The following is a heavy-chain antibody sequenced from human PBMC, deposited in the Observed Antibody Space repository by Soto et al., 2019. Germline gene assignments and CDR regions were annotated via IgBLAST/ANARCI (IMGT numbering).Heavy chain of an antibody. D-gene: IGHD3-9*01. V-gene: IGHV3-23*01. CDR3: ARARLFLFSLRTTIFYYYYVMAF. J-gene: IGHJ6*02. CDR1: GFTFSSYA. CDR2: ISDSGGST. Sequence: GGSLRLSCAASGFTFSSYAMTWVRQAPGEGLEWVSTISDSGGSTYYADSVKGRFTISRDNSKNTLYQQMNSLRAEDTAVYYCARARLFLFSLRTTIFYYYYVMAFWGQGTTVTVSS.